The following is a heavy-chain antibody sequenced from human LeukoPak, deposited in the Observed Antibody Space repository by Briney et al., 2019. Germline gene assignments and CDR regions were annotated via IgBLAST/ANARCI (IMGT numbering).Heavy chain of an antibody. Sequence: GGSLRLSCAASGFTFSSYSMNWVRQAPGKGLEWVSSISSSSSYIYYADSVKGRFTISRDNAKNSLYLQMNSLRAEDTAVYYCAKNYRGGGDAFDIWGQGTMVTVSS. CDR3: AKNYRGGGDAFDI. CDR2: ISSSSSYI. CDR1: GFTFSSYS. J-gene: IGHJ3*02. V-gene: IGHV3-21*04. D-gene: IGHD1-7*01.